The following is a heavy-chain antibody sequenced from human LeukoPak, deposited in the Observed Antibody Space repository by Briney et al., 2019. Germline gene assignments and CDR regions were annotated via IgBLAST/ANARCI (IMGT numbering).Heavy chain of an antibody. CDR1: GFTVSSNY. CDR3: ARAVVGARVHGAFDI. CDR2: IYSGGST. Sequence: GGSLRLSCAASGFTVSSNYMSWVRQAPGKGLEWVSVIYSGGSTYYADSVKGRFTISRDNSKNTLYLQMNSLRAEDTAVYYCARAVVGARVHGAFDIWGQGTMVTVSS. V-gene: IGHV3-53*01. D-gene: IGHD1-26*01. J-gene: IGHJ3*02.